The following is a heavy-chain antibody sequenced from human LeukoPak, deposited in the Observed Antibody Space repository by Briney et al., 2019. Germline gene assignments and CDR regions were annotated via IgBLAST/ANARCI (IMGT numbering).Heavy chain of an antibody. D-gene: IGHD2-2*01. V-gene: IGHV3-73*01. CDR3: TRSSDFDCSSINCRNWFDP. CDR2: IRTKPRSYAT. CDR1: RFTFSDSA. J-gene: IGHJ5*02. Sequence: GGSLRLSCAASRFTFSDSAMHWVRQASGQGLEWVGRIRTKPRSYATAYGESVKGRFTISRDDSKNTAYLQMNSLKTEDTAVYYCTRSSDFDCSSINCRNWFDPWGQGTLVNVSS.